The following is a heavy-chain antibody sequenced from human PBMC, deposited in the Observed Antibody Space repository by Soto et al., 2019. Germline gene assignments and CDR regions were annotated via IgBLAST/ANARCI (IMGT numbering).Heavy chain of an antibody. J-gene: IGHJ1*01. CDR3: ARASVPGRY. V-gene: IGHV3-74*01. CDR1: GFTFSSYW. CDR2: LNGDGSSI. Sequence: EVQLVESGGGLVQPGGSRRLSCVGSGFTFSSYWMHWVRQAPGKGLVWVSRLNGDGSSISYADSVKGRFTISRDNARNTLYLQMNSLRVEDTAVYYCARASVPGRYWGQGTLVSVSS. D-gene: IGHD1-1*01.